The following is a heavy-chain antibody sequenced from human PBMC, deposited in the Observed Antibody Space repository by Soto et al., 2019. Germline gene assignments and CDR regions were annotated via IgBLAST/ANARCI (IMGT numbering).Heavy chain of an antibody. CDR3: ASLYYYGSGTPDY. V-gene: IGHV3-33*01. Sequence: QVQLVESGGGVVQPGRSLRLSCAASGFTFSSYGMHWVRQAPGEGLEWVAVIWYDGSNKYYADSVKGRFTISRDNSKNTLYLQMNSLRAEDMAVYYCASLYYYGSGTPDYWGQGTLVTVSS. D-gene: IGHD3-10*01. CDR1: GFTFSSYG. J-gene: IGHJ4*02. CDR2: IWYDGSNK.